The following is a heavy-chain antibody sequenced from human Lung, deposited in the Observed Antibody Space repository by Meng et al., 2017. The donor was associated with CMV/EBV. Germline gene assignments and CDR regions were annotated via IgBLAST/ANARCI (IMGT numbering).Heavy chain of an antibody. CDR3: ARDDNWGPDY. CDR1: GYTFTGHY. J-gene: IGHJ4*02. V-gene: IGHV1-2*02. CDR2: IHPNTGGT. D-gene: IGHD7-27*01. Sequence: ASVXVSCKASGYTFTGHYMHWVRQAPGQGLEWMGWIHPNTGGTNYAQNFQGRVTLTRDTSIRTVYMELSSLRSDDTAMYYCARDDNWGPDYWGQGPLVTVSS.